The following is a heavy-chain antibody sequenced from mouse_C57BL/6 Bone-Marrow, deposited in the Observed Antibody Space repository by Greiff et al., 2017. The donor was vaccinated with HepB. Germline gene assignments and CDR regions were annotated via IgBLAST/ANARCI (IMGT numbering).Heavy chain of an antibody. D-gene: IGHD1-1*01. CDR3: ARIIITTVPFFDY. CDR1: GYTFTSYW. V-gene: IGHV1-55*01. CDR2: IYPGSGST. J-gene: IGHJ2*01. Sequence: QVQLQQSGAELVKPGASVKMSCKASGYTFTSYWITWVKQRPGQGLEWIGDIYPGSGSTNYNEKFKSKATLTVDTSSSTAYMQLSSLTSEDSAVYYCARIIITTVPFFDYWGQGTTLTVSS.